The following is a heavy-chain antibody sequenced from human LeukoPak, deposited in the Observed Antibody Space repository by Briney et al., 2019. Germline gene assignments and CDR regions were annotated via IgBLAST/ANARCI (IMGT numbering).Heavy chain of an antibody. Sequence: SETLSLTCAVYGGSFSGYYWSWIRQPPGKGLEWIGEINHSGSTNYNPSLKSRVTISVDTSKNQFSLKLSSVTAADTAVYYCARFPPTFGGVRYGVDVWGQGTTVTVSS. J-gene: IGHJ6*02. CDR3: ARFPPTFGGVRYGVDV. D-gene: IGHD3-16*01. V-gene: IGHV4-34*01. CDR2: INHSGST. CDR1: GGSFSGYY.